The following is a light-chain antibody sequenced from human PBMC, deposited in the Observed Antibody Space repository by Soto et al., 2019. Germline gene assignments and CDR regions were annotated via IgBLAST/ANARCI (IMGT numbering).Light chain of an antibody. CDR1: SSDVGAYKY. CDR2: EVS. CDR3: NSYVGSNIGV. V-gene: IGLV2-8*01. Sequence: QSALTQPPSASGSPGQSVTISCTGTSSDVGAYKYVSWYQQYPGKAPKLMIYEVSKRPSGVPDRFSGSKSGNTASLTVSGLQAEDEDDYYCNSYVGSNIGVLGGGTKLTVL. J-gene: IGLJ3*02.